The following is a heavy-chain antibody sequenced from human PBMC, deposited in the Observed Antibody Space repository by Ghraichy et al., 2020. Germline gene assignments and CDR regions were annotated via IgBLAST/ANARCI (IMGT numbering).Heavy chain of an antibody. D-gene: IGHD5-24*01. Sequence: GGSLRLSCAASGFTFSNYAMTWVRQAPGKGLEWVSAISGVGGSTYYAESVKGRFTISRENSKNTVYLQMSSVRAEDTAVYYCAKGGRDGYLNWGQGTLVTVFS. CDR1: GFTFSNYA. CDR2: ISGVGGST. J-gene: IGHJ4*02. V-gene: IGHV3-23*01. CDR3: AKGGRDGYLN.